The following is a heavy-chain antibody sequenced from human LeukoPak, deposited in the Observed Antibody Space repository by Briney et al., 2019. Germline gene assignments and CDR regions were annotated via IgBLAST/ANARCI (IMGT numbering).Heavy chain of an antibody. CDR3: ARHSGLYDSSGYYYGF. CDR2: IYPGDSDT. CDR1: GYSFTNYW. J-gene: IGHJ4*02. V-gene: IGHV5-51*01. D-gene: IGHD3-22*01. Sequence: GESLKISCKGSGYSFTNYWIGWVRQTPGKGLEWMGIIYPGDSDTRYSPSFQGQVTISADKSISTAYLQWSSLKASDTAMYYCARHSGLYDSSGYYYGFWGQGTLVTVSS.